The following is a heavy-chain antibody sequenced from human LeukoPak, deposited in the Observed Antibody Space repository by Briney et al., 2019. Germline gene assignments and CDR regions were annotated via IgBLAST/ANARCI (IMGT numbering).Heavy chain of an antibody. J-gene: IGHJ4*02. CDR1: GFTFSSYS. V-gene: IGHV3-21*01. Sequence: GGSLRLSCTASGFTFSSYSMNWVRQAPGKGLEWVSSISSSSSYIYYADSVKGRFTISRDNAKNSLYLQMNSLRAEDTAVYYCTRYYGSGSPPFDYWGQGTLVTVSS. CDR3: TRYYGSGSPPFDY. CDR2: ISSSSSYI. D-gene: IGHD3-10*01.